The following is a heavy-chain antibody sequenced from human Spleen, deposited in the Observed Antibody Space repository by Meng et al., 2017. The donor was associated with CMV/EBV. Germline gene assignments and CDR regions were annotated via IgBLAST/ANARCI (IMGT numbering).Heavy chain of an antibody. J-gene: IGHJ4*02. CDR1: GYTFTTYA. CDR3: AALERGGTDY. CDR2: INSDTGNP. V-gene: IGHV7-4-1*02. Sequence: QVQLVQSGSELKKPGASVKVSCKASGYTFTTYAINWVRQDPGQGPEWTGWINSDTGNPMYAQGFTGRFVFSLDTSVSTAYLKIRSLKAEDTAVYYCAALERGGTDYWGQGTLVTVSS. D-gene: IGHD1-14*01.